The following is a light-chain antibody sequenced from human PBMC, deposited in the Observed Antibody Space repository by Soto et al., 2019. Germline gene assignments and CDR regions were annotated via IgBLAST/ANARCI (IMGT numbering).Light chain of an antibody. CDR1: QYISTY. CDR2: RAS. CDR3: QQSYNTPRT. J-gene: IGKJ1*01. Sequence: DIQMTQSPSSLSASVGDRVTITCRASQYISTYLNWYQQRPGKAPNLLIDRASNLQSGVPSRFSGSGSGKECTLTISGLQPDDSATYYCQQSYNTPRTFGQGTKLAIK. V-gene: IGKV1-39*01.